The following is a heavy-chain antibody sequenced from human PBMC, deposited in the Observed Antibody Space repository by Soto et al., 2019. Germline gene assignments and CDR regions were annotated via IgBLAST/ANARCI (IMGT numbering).Heavy chain of an antibody. Sequence: APVKVSCKASGYTFTSYGISWVRQAPGQGLEWMGWISAYNGNTNYAQKLQGRVTMTTDTSTSTAYMELRSLRSDDTAVYYCARAPGYCSGGSCQYYFDYWGQGTLVTVSS. CDR1: GYTFTSYG. J-gene: IGHJ4*02. CDR2: ISAYNGNT. V-gene: IGHV1-18*04. CDR3: ARAPGYCSGGSCQYYFDY. D-gene: IGHD2-15*01.